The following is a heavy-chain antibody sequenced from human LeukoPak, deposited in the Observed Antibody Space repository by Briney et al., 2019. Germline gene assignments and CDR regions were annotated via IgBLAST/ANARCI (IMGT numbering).Heavy chain of an antibody. CDR3: ARPGNYYGSGSPLLY. CDR2: IIPIFGTA. Sequence: GASVKVSCKASGGTFSSYAISWVRQAPGQGLEWMGGIIPIFGTANYAQKFQGRVTITTDESTSTAYMELSSLRSEDTAVYYCARPGNYYGSGSPLLYWGQGTLVTVSS. CDR1: GGTFSSYA. D-gene: IGHD3-10*01. V-gene: IGHV1-69*05. J-gene: IGHJ4*02.